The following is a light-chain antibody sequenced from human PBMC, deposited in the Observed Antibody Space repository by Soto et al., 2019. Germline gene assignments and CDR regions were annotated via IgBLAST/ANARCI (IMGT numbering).Light chain of an antibody. V-gene: IGKV3-20*01. CDR2: GAS. J-gene: IGKJ4*02. Sequence: EIVLTQSPGTLSLSPGERATLSCRASQSVSSSYLAWYQQKPGQAPRLLIYGASSSATGIRDRFSGSGSGTDFTLTISRLEPEDFAVYYCQQHGSSPLTFGGGTKVEIK. CDR3: QQHGSSPLT. CDR1: QSVSSSY.